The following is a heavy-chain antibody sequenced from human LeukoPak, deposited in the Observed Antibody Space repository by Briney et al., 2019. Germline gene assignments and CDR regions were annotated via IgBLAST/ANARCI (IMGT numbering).Heavy chain of an antibody. D-gene: IGHD1-26*01. V-gene: IGHV4-38-2*02. CDR2: IYHSGST. CDR3: ARDFMSGSYKYYFDY. Sequence: SETLSLTCTVSGYSISSGYYWGWIRQPPGKGLEWIGSIYHSGSTYYNPSLKSRVTISVDTSKNQFSLKLSSVTAADTAVYYCARDFMSGSYKYYFDYWGQGTLVTVSS. J-gene: IGHJ4*02. CDR1: GYSISSGYY.